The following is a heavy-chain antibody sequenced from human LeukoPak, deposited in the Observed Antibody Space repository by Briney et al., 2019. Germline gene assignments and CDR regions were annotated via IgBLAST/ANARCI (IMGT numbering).Heavy chain of an antibody. CDR1: KFTFSSFS. J-gene: IGHJ4*02. Sequence: GALRLSCAASKFTFSSFSMSWVRQAPGKGLEWVSAISGSGGSTYYADSVKGRFTISRDNSKNTLYLQMNSLRADDTAVYYCAKPQGGGYFDSWGQGALVTVSS. CDR2: ISGSGGST. V-gene: IGHV3-23*01. CDR3: AKPQGGGYFDS. D-gene: IGHD1-26*01.